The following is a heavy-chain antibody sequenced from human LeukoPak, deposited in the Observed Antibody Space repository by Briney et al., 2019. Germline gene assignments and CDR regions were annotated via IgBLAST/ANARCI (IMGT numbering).Heavy chain of an antibody. D-gene: IGHD7-27*01. V-gene: IGHV6-1*01. CDR1: GDSVSSNSAA. CDR2: TYYRSRWYN. CDR3: ARGLNWGFDY. Sequence: SQTLSLTYAISGDSVSSNSAAWNWIRQSPSRGLEWLGRTYYRSRWYNDDAVSVRGRITVNPDTSKNQFSLQLNSVTPEDTAVYYCARGLNWGFDYWGQGTLVTVSS. J-gene: IGHJ4*02.